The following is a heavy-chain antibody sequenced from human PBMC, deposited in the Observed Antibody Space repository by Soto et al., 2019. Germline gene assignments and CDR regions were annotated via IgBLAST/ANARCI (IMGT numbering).Heavy chain of an antibody. CDR1: GGTFSSYA. D-gene: IGHD3-22*01. V-gene: IGHV1-69*12. J-gene: IGHJ4*02. Sequence: QVQLVQSGAEVKKPGSSVKVSCKASGGTFSSYAISWVRQAPGQGLEWMGGIIPIFGTANYAQKFQGRVTIPADESTSTAYMELSSLRSEDTAVYYCARGVAYDSSGYYYGGNYLYYWGQGTLVTVSS. CDR2: IIPIFGTA. CDR3: ARGVAYDSSGYYYGGNYLYY.